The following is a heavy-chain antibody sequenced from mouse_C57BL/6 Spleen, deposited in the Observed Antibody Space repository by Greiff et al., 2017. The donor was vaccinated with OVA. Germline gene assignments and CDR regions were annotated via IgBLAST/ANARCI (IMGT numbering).Heavy chain of an antibody. V-gene: IGHV3-1*01. CDR3: ARGAYDSHFDY. CDR2: ISYSGST. J-gene: IGHJ2*01. D-gene: IGHD2-4*01. Sequence: VQLKESGPGMVKPSQSLSLTCTVTGYSITSGYDWHWIRHFPGNKLEWMGYISYSGSTNYNPSLKSRISITHDTSKNHFFLKLNSVSTDDTATYYCARGAYDSHFDYWGQGTTLTVSS. CDR1: GYSITSGYD.